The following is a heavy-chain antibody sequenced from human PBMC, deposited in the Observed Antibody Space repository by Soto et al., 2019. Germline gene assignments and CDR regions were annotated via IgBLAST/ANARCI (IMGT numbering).Heavy chain of an antibody. CDR3: ASTGPSSSWYGHFDY. CDR1: GYTFTGYY. Sequence: ASVKVSCKASGYTFTGYYMHWVRQAPGQGLEWMGWINPNSGGTNYAQKFQGRVTMTRDTSISTAYMELSRLRSDDTAVYYCASTGPSSSWYGHFDYWGQGTLVTVS. J-gene: IGHJ4*02. D-gene: IGHD6-13*01. CDR2: INPNSGGT. V-gene: IGHV1-2*02.